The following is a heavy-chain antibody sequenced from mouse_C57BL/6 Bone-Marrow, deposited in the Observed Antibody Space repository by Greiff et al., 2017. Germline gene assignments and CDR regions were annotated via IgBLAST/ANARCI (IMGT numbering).Heavy chain of an antibody. CDR1: GFTFSDYY. CDR2: INYDGSST. J-gene: IGHJ4*01. D-gene: IGHD2-4*01. CDR3: ARVYDYDLYYAMDY. V-gene: IGHV5-16*01. Sequence: EVKLMESEGGLVQPGSSMKLSCTASGFTFSDYYMAWVRQVPEKGLEWVANINYDGSSTYYLDSLKSRFIISRDNAKNILYLQMSRLKSEDTATYYCARVYDYDLYYAMDYWGQGTSVTDSS.